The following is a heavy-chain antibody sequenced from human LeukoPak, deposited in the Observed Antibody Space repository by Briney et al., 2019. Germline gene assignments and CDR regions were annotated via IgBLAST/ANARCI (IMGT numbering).Heavy chain of an antibody. CDR2: ISYDGSNK. V-gene: IGHV3-30-3*01. CDR3: ARWIWQLAHPGAFDI. J-gene: IGHJ3*02. Sequence: SGGSLRLSCAASGFTFSSYAMHWVRQAPGKGLEWVAVISYDGSNKYYADSVKGRFTISRDNSKNTLYLQMNSLRAGDTAVYYCARWIWQLAHPGAFDIWGQGTMVTVSS. D-gene: IGHD6-6*01. CDR1: GFTFSSYA.